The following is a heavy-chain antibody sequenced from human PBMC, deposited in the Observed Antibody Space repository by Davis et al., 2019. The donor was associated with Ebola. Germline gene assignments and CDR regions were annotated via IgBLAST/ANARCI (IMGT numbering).Heavy chain of an antibody. J-gene: IGHJ4*02. CDR1: GYIFTGFY. CDR3: AVGRAPAGYYFGN. V-gene: IGHV1-2*06. D-gene: IGHD3-10*01. Sequence: ASVKVSCKASGYIFTGFYLHWVRQAPGQGPEWMGRINPNSGTTDYAQKFQDRVTITRDTSMTTAYLDLNRLTSDDTAVYYCAVGRAPAGYYFGNWGQGTLVTVSS. CDR2: INPNSGTT.